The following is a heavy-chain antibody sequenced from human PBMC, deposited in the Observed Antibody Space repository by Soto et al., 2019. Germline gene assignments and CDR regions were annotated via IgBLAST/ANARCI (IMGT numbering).Heavy chain of an antibody. CDR1: GGTFSSYT. CDR3: ASTVAGTGSHDY. Sequence: SVKVSCKASGGTFSSYTISWVRQAPGQGLEWMGRIIPIGGITNYAQKFQGRVTMTGDKSTSTVYMELSSLRSEDTAVYYCASTVAGTGSHDYWGQGTLVTVSS. J-gene: IGHJ4*02. V-gene: IGHV1-69*02. D-gene: IGHD6-19*01. CDR2: IIPIGGIT.